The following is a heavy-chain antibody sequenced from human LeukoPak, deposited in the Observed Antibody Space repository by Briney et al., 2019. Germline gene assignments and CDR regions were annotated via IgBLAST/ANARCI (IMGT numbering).Heavy chain of an antibody. D-gene: IGHD6-19*01. CDR1: GYSISSGYF. V-gene: IGHV4-38-2*02. Sequence: SETLSLTCSVSGYSISSGYFWGWIRQPPGKGLEWIGSFYHSGTTYYNPSLKSRVTISVDTSKNHFSLNLSSVTAADTAMYYCARDLLLVGSGWYLGQGTLVTVSS. J-gene: IGHJ4*02. CDR2: FYHSGTT. CDR3: ARDLLLVGSGWY.